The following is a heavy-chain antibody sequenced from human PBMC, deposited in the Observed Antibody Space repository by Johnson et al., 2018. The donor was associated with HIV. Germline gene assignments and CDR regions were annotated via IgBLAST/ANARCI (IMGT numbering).Heavy chain of an antibody. D-gene: IGHD5-12*01. CDR3: AKDFGYPRPRDAFDI. J-gene: IGHJ3*02. Sequence: VQLVESGGGVVRPGRSLRLSCAASGFTFSNYPMHWVRQAPGKGLEWVAVISFDGSNTHYADSVRGRFTISRDNSKNTLYLQMNSLRAEDTAVYYCAKDFGYPRPRDAFDIWGQGTMVTVSS. CDR2: ISFDGSNT. CDR1: GFTFSNYP. V-gene: IGHV3-30-3*01.